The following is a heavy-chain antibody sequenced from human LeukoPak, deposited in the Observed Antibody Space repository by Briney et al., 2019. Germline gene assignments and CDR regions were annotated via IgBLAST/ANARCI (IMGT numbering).Heavy chain of an antibody. J-gene: IGHJ3*02. CDR2: ISYDGSNK. Sequence: GRSLRLSCAASGFTFSSYAMHWVRQAPGKGLEWVAVISYDGSNKYYADSVKGRFTISRDNSKNTAYLQMNSLKTEDTAVYYCTRVYYDILTGSIRDAFDIWGQGTMVTVSS. CDR3: TRVYYDILTGSIRDAFDI. D-gene: IGHD3-9*01. CDR1: GFTFSSYA. V-gene: IGHV3-30-3*01.